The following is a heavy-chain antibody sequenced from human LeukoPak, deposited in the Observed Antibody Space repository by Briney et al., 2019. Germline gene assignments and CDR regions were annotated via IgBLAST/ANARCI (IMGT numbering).Heavy chain of an antibody. CDR2: INPSGGST. CDR1: GYTFTSYY. CDR3: ARDLAGYYDFWSGFFQH. D-gene: IGHD3-3*01. Sequence: ASVKVSCKASGYTFTSYYMHWVRQAPGQGLEWMGIINPSGGSTSYAQKFQGRVTMTRDTSTSTVYMELSSLRSEDTAVYYRARDLAGYYDFWSGFFQHWGQGTLVTVSS. J-gene: IGHJ1*01. V-gene: IGHV1-46*03.